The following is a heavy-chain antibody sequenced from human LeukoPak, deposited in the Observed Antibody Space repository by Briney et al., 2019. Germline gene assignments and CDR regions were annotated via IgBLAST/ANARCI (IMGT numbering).Heavy chain of an antibody. V-gene: IGHV5-51*01. D-gene: IGHD6-19*01. CDR1: GYSFTSYW. Sequence: GESLKISCKGSGYSFTSYWIGWVRQMPGKGLEWMGIIYPGDSDTRYSPSFQGQVTISADKSISTAYLQWSSLKASDTAMYYCARQSRVSSSGWHYYYYGMDVWGQGTMVTVSS. J-gene: IGHJ6*02. CDR2: IYPGDSDT. CDR3: ARQSRVSSSGWHYYYYGMDV.